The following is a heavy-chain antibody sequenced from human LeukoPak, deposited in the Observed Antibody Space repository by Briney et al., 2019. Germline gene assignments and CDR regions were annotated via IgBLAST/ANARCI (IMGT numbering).Heavy chain of an antibody. J-gene: IGHJ4*02. V-gene: IGHV4-39*07. CDR1: GRSISSSSYY. CDR3: ARVKAAAASGVPLDY. Sequence: PSETLSLTCTVSGRSISSSSYYWGWIRQPPGEGLEWIGSIYYSGSTYYNPSLKSRVTISVDTSKNQFSLKLSSVTAADTAVYYCARVKAAAASGVPLDYWGQGTLVTVSS. CDR2: IYYSGST. D-gene: IGHD6-13*01.